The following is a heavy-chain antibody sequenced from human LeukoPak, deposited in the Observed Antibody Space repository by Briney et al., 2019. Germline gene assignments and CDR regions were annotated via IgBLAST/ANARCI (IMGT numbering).Heavy chain of an antibody. J-gene: IGHJ2*01. CDR3: AKTFWYDSSGYYFAQGYWYFDL. D-gene: IGHD3-22*01. CDR2: ISGSGGST. Sequence: GGSLRLSCAASGFTFSSYAMSWVRQAPGKGLEWVSAISGSGGSTYYADSVKGRFTISRDNSKNTLYLQMNSLRAEDTAVYYCAKTFWYDSSGYYFAQGYWYFDLWGRGTLVTVSS. CDR1: GFTFSSYA. V-gene: IGHV3-23*01.